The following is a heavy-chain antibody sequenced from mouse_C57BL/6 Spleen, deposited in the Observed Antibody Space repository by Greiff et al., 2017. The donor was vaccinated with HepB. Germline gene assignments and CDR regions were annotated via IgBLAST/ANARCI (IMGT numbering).Heavy chain of an antibody. Sequence: DVHLVESGGGLVKPGGSLKLSCAASGFTFSSYAMSWVRQTPEKRLEWVATISDGGSYTYYPDNVKGRFTISRDNAKNNLYLQMSHLKSEDTAMYYCARIYYGSSYVGYFDYWGQGTTLTVSS. CDR2: ISDGGSYT. J-gene: IGHJ2*01. CDR1: GFTFSSYA. D-gene: IGHD1-1*01. CDR3: ARIYYGSSYVGYFDY. V-gene: IGHV5-4*01.